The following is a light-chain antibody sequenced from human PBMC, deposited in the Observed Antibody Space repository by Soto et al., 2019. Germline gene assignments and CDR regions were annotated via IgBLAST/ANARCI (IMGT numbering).Light chain of an antibody. CDR1: QSVRNN. J-gene: IGKJ1*01. CDR2: EAS. V-gene: IGKV3-15*01. CDR3: QQHDVWPAT. Sequence: EIVMTQSPATLSVSPGERFTLSCRASQSVRNNLAWYQQKPGQAPRLLIYEASIRATGVPARFSGSGYGTEFTLMISSLQSEDFAVYYCQQHDVWPATFGQGTKVDIK.